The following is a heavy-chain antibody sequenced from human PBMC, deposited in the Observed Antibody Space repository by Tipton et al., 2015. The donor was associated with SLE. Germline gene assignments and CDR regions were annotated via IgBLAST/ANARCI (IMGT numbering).Heavy chain of an antibody. D-gene: IGHD5-18*01. V-gene: IGHV3-30-3*01. CDR3: AREDRVTGFDY. CDR2: ISYDGSNK. J-gene: IGHJ4*02. Sequence: SLRLSCAASGFTFSSYAMHWVRQAPGKGLEWVAVISYDGSNKYYADSVKGRFTISRDNSKNTLYLQMNSLRAEDTAVYYCAREDRVTGFDYWGQGTLVTVSS. CDR1: GFTFSSYA.